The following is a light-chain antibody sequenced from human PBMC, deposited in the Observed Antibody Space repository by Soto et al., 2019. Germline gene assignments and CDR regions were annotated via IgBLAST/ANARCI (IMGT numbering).Light chain of an antibody. Sequence: DIVMTQSPDSLAVSLGERATINCKSSQSVLYSSNNKNYLAWYQQKQGQPXKXXTYWASTRESGVPDRISGSGSGTDLTITISSLQAEDGEVYDGQQYYSTPLTFGGGTKVDIK. CDR3: QQYYSTPLT. CDR2: WAS. J-gene: IGKJ4*01. CDR1: QSVLYSSNNKNY. V-gene: IGKV4-1*01.